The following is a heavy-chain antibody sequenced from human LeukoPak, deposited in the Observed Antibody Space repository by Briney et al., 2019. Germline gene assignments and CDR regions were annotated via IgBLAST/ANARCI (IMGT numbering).Heavy chain of an antibody. CDR3: AREARGNLDY. J-gene: IGHJ4*02. D-gene: IGHD4-23*01. CDR1: GVTVSDNY. CDR2: IYSGGTT. Sequence: GGSLRLSCAASGVTVSDNYMAWVRQAPGKGLEWVSVIYSGGTTYYADSVKGRFTISRHNSKNTVYLQMNSLRVEDTAIYYCAREARGNLDYWGEGTLVTVSS. V-gene: IGHV3-53*04.